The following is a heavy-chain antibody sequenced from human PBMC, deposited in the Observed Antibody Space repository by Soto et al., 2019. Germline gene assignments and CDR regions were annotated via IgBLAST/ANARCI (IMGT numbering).Heavy chain of an antibody. CDR2: IYGGGTT. J-gene: IGHJ4*02. Sequence: VQLVESGGGLIQPGGPLRLSCAASGFAVSSKYMTWVRQAPGKGLEWVSVIYGGGTTYYADSVKGRFTISGDTSKNTLYLQMNSLRAEDTAVYYCVQTTGWPGFDFWGQGTLVTVSS. CDR3: VQTTGWPGFDF. V-gene: IGHV3-53*01. CDR1: GFAVSSKY. D-gene: IGHD6-19*01.